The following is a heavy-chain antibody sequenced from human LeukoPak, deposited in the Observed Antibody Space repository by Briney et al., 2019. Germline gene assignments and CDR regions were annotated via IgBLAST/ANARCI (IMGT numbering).Heavy chain of an antibody. CDR3: AKDPFIIVPTPRYMDV. CDR1: GFTFSNAW. J-gene: IGHJ6*03. Sequence: GGSLRLSCAASGFTFSNAWMSWARQAPGKGLEWVGRIKSKTDGGTTDYAAPVIGRFTISRDKSKNTLYLQMNSLRAEDTAVYYCAKDPFIIVPTPRYMDVWGKGTTVTVSS. V-gene: IGHV3-15*01. D-gene: IGHD2/OR15-2a*01. CDR2: IKSKTDGGTT.